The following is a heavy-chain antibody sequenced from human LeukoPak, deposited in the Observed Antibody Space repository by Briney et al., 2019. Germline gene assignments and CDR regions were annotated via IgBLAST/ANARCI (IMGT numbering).Heavy chain of an antibody. CDR2: IYYSGST. CDR1: GGSFSGYY. J-gene: IGHJ5*02. CDR3: ARDLVDTANDWFDP. D-gene: IGHD5-18*01. V-gene: IGHV4-59*12. Sequence: PSETLSLTCAVYGGSFSGYYWSWIRQPPGKGLEWIGYIYYSGSTNYNPSLKGRVTISVDTSKNQFSLKLSSVTAADTAVYYCARDLVDTANDWFDPWGQGTLVTVSS.